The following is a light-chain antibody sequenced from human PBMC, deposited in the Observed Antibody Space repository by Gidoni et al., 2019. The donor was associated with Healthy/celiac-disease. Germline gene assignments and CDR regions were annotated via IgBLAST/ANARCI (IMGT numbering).Light chain of an antibody. V-gene: IGKV1-33*01. Sequence: DIQMTQSPSSLSASVGDRVTITCQASQDSSNYLNWYQQKPGKAPKLLIYDASNLETGVPSRFSGSGSGTDFTFTISSLQPEDIETYYCQQYDNLLTFGHGTKVDIK. CDR3: QQYDNLLT. CDR2: DAS. J-gene: IGKJ3*01. CDR1: QDSSNY.